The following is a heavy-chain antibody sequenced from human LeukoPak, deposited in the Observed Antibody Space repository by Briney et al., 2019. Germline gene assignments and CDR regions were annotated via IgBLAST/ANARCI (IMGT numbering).Heavy chain of an antibody. CDR3: ARDTYSSGSHDY. Sequence: SVKVSCKASGGTFSSYAISWVRQASGQGLEWMGGIIPIFGTANYAQKFQGRVTITADESTSTAYMELSSLRSEDTAVYYCARDTYSSGSHDYWGQGTLVTVSS. D-gene: IGHD6-19*01. J-gene: IGHJ4*02. CDR2: IIPIFGTA. CDR1: GGTFSSYA. V-gene: IGHV1-69*13.